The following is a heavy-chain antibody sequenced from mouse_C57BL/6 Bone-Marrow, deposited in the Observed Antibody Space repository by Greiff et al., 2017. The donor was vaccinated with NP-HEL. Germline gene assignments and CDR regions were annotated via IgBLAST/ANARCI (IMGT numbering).Heavy chain of an antibody. Sequence: VQLKESGPELVKNGEGGKITCKASGYSFPDYNLPCLPPLPFPILEWIGVINPNYGTTSYNQKFKGKATLTVDQSSSTAYMQLNSLTSEDSAVYYCARERYYGSSPWAWFAYWGQGTLVTVSA. CDR3: ARERYYGSSPWAWFAY. D-gene: IGHD1-1*01. CDR1: GYSFPDYN. CDR2: INPNYGTT. J-gene: IGHJ3*01. V-gene: IGHV1-39*01.